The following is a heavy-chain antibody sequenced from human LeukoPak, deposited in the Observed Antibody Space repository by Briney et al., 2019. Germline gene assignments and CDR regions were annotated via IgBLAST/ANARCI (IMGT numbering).Heavy chain of an antibody. CDR2: ISYDGSNK. Sequence: GRSLRLSCAASGFTFSSYAIHWVRQAPGKGLEWMAVISYDGSNKYYADSVKGRFTISRDNSKNTLYLQMNSLRAEDTAVYYCAKVRPHYYDSSGHLDYWGQGTLVTVSS. CDR1: GFTFSSYA. CDR3: AKVRPHYYDSSGHLDY. D-gene: IGHD3-22*01. V-gene: IGHV3-30-3*01. J-gene: IGHJ4*02.